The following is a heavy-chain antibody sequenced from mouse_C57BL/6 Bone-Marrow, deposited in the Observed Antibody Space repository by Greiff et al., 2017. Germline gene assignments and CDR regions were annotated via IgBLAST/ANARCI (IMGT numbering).Heavy chain of an antibody. CDR2: IYPGNRDT. V-gene: IGHV1-5*01. CDR3: TRCYDGYYDWYFDV. CDR1: GYTFPSYW. J-gene: IGHJ1*03. D-gene: IGHD2-3*01. Sequence: EVQLQQSGTVLARPGASLTMSCKTSGYTFPSYWMPWLTQRPGQGLEWIGAIYPGNRDTSYNQKIKGKAKLTAVTSASTSYRELSSLTNEDSAVYYCTRCYDGYYDWYFDVWGTGTTVTVSS.